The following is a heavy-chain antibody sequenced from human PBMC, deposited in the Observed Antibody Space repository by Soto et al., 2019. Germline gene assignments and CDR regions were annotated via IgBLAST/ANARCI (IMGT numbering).Heavy chain of an antibody. V-gene: IGHV3-48*02. CDR1: GFTFSSYS. CDR3: ARDDYYDTSGYLALFDY. CDR2: ISSSSSTI. D-gene: IGHD3-22*01. J-gene: IGHJ4*02. Sequence: PGGSLRLSCAAPGFTFSSYSMNWVRQAPGKGLEWVSYISSSSSTIYYADSVKGRFTISRDNAKNSLYLQMNSLRDEDTAVYYCARDDYYDTSGYLALFDYWGQGTLVTVSS.